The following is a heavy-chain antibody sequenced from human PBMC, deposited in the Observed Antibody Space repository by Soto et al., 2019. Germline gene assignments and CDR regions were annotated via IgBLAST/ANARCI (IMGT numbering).Heavy chain of an antibody. J-gene: IGHJ6*02. Sequence: EVQLVESGGGLVKPGGSLSLSCAASGFTFSSYSMNWVRQAPGKGLEWVSSISSSSFSIHYADSVKDRFSISRDNAQNSLHLQMNNLLAEDQAVYYCARNESSKIYGMDVWGQGTTVTVSS. D-gene: IGHD6-6*01. V-gene: IGHV3-21*02. CDR3: ARNESSKIYGMDV. CDR1: GFTFSSYS. CDR2: ISSSSFSI.